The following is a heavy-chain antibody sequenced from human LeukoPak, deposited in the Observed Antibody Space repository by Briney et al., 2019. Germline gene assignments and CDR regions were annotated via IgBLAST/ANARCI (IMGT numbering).Heavy chain of an antibody. CDR1: GFTFSSYS. D-gene: IGHD5-12*01. CDR2: ISSSSSYI. Sequence: PGGSLRLSCAASGFTFSSYSMTWVRQAPGKGLEWVSSISSSSSYIYYADSVKGRFTISRDNAKNSLYLRMNSLRAEDTAVYYCARDSSGYDQGYFDYWGQGTLVTVSS. CDR3: ARDSSGYDQGYFDY. J-gene: IGHJ4*02. V-gene: IGHV3-21*01.